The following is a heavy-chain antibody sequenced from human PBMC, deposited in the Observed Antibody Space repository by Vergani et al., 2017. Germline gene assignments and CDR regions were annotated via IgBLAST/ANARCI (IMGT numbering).Heavy chain of an antibody. CDR3: ARTLVAAIRFDY. J-gene: IGHJ4*02. CDR1: GGTFSSYA. Sequence: QVQLVQSGAEVKKPGSSVKVSCKASGGTFSSYAISWVRQAPGQGLEWMGGIIPIFGTANYAQKVQGRVTIAADESTSTAYMELSSLGSEDTAVYYCARTLVAAIRFDYWGQGTLVTVSS. V-gene: IGHV1-69*12. CDR2: IIPIFGTA. D-gene: IGHD2-21*02.